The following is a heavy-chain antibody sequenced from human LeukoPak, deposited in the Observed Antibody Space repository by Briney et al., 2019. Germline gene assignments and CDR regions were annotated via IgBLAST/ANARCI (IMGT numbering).Heavy chain of an antibody. CDR1: GFTFSSYG. J-gene: IGHJ3*02. D-gene: IGHD6-19*01. CDR2: ISYDGSNK. Sequence: PGGSLRLSCAASGFTFSSYGVHWVRQAPGKGLEWVAVISYDGSNKYYADSVKGRFTISRDNSKNTLYLQMNSLRAEDTAVYYCAKVSSGSDAFDIWGQGTMVTVSS. CDR3: AKVSSGSDAFDI. V-gene: IGHV3-30*18.